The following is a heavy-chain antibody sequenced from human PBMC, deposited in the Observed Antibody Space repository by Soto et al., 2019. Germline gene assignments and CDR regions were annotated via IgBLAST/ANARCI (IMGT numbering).Heavy chain of an antibody. V-gene: IGHV3-48*01. Sequence: EVQLVESGGGLVQPGGSLRLSCAASGFTFSSYSMNWVRQAPGKGLEWVSYISSSSSTIYYADSVKGRFTISRVNAKNSLYLQMNSLRAEDTAVYYCARDSYDSSGYYSTLNYWGQGTLVTVSS. J-gene: IGHJ4*02. D-gene: IGHD3-22*01. CDR3: ARDSYDSSGYYSTLNY. CDR2: ISSSSSTI. CDR1: GFTFSSYS.